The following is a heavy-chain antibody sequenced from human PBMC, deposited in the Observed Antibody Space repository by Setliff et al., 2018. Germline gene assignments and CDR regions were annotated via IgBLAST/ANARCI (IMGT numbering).Heavy chain of an antibody. Sequence: PGGSLRLSCAASGFTFSRYWMSWVRQAPGKGLEWVANIKQDGSEKYYVDSVKGRFTISRDNAKNSLYLQMNSLRAEDTAVYYCARDYVLRYFDRPHTLWSYYYYGMDVWGQGTTVTVSS. CDR1: GFTFSRYW. V-gene: IGHV3-7*01. CDR3: ARDYVLRYFDRPHTLWSYYYYGMDV. J-gene: IGHJ6*02. D-gene: IGHD3-9*01. CDR2: IKQDGSEK.